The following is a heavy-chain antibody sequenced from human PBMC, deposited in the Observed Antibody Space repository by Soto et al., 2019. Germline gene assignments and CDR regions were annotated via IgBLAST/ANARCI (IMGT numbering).Heavy chain of an antibody. CDR3: AKNPGYYYDSTGYHFDY. V-gene: IGHV3-48*02. CDR1: GFTFSSYS. J-gene: IGHJ4*02. Sequence: AGGSLRLSCAASGFTFSSYSMNWVRQAPGKGLEWVSYISSSSNTIYYADSVKGRFTISRDNAKNSLYLQMNSLRDEDTAVYYCAKNPGYYYDSTGYHFDYWGQGTLVTVS. D-gene: IGHD3-22*01. CDR2: ISSSSNTI.